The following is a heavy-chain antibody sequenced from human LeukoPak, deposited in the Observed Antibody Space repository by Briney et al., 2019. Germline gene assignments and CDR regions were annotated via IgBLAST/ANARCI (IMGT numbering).Heavy chain of an antibody. Sequence: GGSLRLSCAASGFTFSDYYMSWIRQAPGKGLEWVSYISSSGSTIYYADSVKGRFTISRDNAKNSLYLQMNSLRAEDTAVYYCARERTMEGYPYYFDFWGRGILVTVSS. J-gene: IGHJ4*02. D-gene: IGHD1-1*01. CDR3: ARERTMEGYPYYFDF. CDR1: GFTFSDYY. V-gene: IGHV3-11*01. CDR2: ISSSGSTI.